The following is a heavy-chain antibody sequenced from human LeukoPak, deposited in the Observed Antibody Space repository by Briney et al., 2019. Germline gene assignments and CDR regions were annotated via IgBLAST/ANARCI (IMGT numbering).Heavy chain of an antibody. D-gene: IGHD2/OR15-2a*01. J-gene: IGHJ5*02. CDR1: GDAISTYY. Sequence: SETLPLTCTVSGDAISTYYWNWIRQTPGKGLEWVGHIASGTTDYNPSLKSRAIISVDTSKNQISLRLTSVTAADTAVYYCARDKAHSYSYYLTPWGPGTQVLVSS. CDR3: ARDKAHSYSYYLTP. CDR2: IASGTT. V-gene: IGHV4-4*08.